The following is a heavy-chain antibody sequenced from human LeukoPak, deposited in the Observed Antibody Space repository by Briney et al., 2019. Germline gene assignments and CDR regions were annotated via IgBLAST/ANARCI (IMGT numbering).Heavy chain of an antibody. CDR1: GGSFSGYY. V-gene: IGHV4-34*01. D-gene: IGHD2-8*01. Sequence: PSETLSLTCAVYGGSFSGYYWSWIRQPPGEGLEWIGEINHSGSTNYNPSLKSRVTISVDTSKNQFSLKLSSVTAADTAVYYCARIPYCTNGVCAGYFDYWGQGTLVTVSS. J-gene: IGHJ4*02. CDR3: ARIPYCTNGVCAGYFDY. CDR2: INHSGST.